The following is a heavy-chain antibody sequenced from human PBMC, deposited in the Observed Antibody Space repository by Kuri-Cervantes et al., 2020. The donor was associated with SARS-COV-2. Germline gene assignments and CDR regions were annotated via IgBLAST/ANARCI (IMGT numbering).Heavy chain of an antibody. CDR3: ARHFPPIPSGAFDI. CDR1: GGSISGDY. J-gene: IGHJ3*02. Sequence: SETRSLTGNVPGGSISGDYWSWIRQPPGKSLEWIGWIAYISSSESTNYNPALKSRVTTSIDTSKNQFSLKLSSVTAADTAVYYCARHFPPIPSGAFDIWGQGTMVTVSS. CDR2: ISSSEST. D-gene: IGHD1-26*01. V-gene: IGHV4-59*08.